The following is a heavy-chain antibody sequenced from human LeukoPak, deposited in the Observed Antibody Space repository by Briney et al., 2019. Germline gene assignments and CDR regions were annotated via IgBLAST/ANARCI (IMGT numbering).Heavy chain of an antibody. Sequence: GGSLRLSCAASGFTFSTYGMHWVRQAPGKGLEWVSAISGSGGSTYYADSVKGRFTISRDNSKNTLYLQMNSLRAEDTAVYYCAKDRQGVLPRDAFDIWGQGTMVTVSS. CDR2: ISGSGGST. J-gene: IGHJ3*02. CDR1: GFTFSTYG. V-gene: IGHV3-23*01. D-gene: IGHD3-16*01. CDR3: AKDRQGVLPRDAFDI.